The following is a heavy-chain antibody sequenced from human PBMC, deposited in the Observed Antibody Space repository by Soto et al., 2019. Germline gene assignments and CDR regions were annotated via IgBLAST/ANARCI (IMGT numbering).Heavy chain of an antibody. V-gene: IGHV4-31*03. J-gene: IGHJ5*02. D-gene: IGHD2-15*01. CDR1: GGSISSGGYY. CDR2: IYYSGST. CDR3: ARDLGCSGGSCSRANWFDP. Sequence: SETLSLTCTVSGGSISSGGYYWSWIRQHPGKGLEWIGYIYYSGSTYYNPSLKSRVTISVDTSKNQFSLKLSSVTAADTAVYYCARDLGCSGGSCSRANWFDPWGQGTLVTVSS.